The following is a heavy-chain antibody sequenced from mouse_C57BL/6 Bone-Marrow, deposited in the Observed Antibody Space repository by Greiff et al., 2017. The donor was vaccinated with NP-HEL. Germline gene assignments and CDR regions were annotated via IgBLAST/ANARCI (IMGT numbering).Heavy chain of an antibody. CDR2: IYPGDGDT. D-gene: IGHD4-1*01. V-gene: IGHV1-82*01. J-gene: IGHJ2*01. Sequence: QVQLKESGPELVKPGASVKISCKASGYAFSSSWMNWVKQRPGKGLEWIGRIYPGDGDTNYNQKFKGKATLTVDKSSSTAYMQLSSLTSEDSAVYYCAIEGTLGRRNFDYWGQGTTLTVSS. CDR3: AIEGTLGRRNFDY. CDR1: GYAFSSSW.